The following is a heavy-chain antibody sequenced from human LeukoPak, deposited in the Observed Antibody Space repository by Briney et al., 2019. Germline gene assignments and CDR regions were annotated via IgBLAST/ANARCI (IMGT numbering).Heavy chain of an antibody. CDR1: GYTFTGYY. Sequence: ASVTVSCKASGYTFTGYYMHWVRQAPGQGLEWMGWINPNSGGTNYAQKFQGRVTMTRDTSISTAYMELSRLRSDDTAVYYCARDLYPHGITMIVVGWFDPWGQGTLVTVSS. J-gene: IGHJ5*02. CDR3: ARDLYPHGITMIVVGWFDP. CDR2: INPNSGGT. V-gene: IGHV1-2*02. D-gene: IGHD3-22*01.